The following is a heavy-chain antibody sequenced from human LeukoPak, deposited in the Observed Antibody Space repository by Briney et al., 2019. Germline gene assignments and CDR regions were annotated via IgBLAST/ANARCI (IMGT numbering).Heavy chain of an antibody. J-gene: IGHJ4*02. CDR3: ARGLVELATISPLGY. D-gene: IGHD5-24*01. CDR1: GYTFTSYY. V-gene: IGHV1-46*01. Sequence: ASVKVSCKASGYTFTSYYIHWVRQAPGQGLEWMGIINPGSGITSYAQKFQGRVTMTRDTSTSTVYTELSSLRSEDTAVYYCARGLVELATISPLGYWGQGTLVTVSS. CDR2: INPGSGIT.